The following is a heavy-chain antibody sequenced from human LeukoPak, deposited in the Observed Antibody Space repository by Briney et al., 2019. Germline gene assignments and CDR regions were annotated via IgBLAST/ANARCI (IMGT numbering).Heavy chain of an antibody. D-gene: IGHD6-19*01. CDR3: VKGYSSGWYGNWFDP. Sequence: GRSLRLSCAASGFTFDDYAMHWVRQAPGKGLEWVSGISWNSGSIGYADSVKGRFTISRDNAKNSLYLQMNSLRAEDTALYYCVKGYSSGWYGNWFDPWGQGTVVTVSS. CDR1: GFTFDDYA. CDR2: ISWNSGSI. V-gene: IGHV3-9*01. J-gene: IGHJ5*02.